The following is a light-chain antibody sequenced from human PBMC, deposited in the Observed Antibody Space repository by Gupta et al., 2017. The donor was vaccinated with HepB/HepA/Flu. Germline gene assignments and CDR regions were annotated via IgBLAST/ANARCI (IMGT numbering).Light chain of an antibody. CDR3: QAWDSGTVV. Sequence: SFDLTQPPSVSVSPGQTASITCSGDNLGDKFIHWYQQMPGQSPLLLIFLDYRRPSGIPDRFSASSSGNTATLTTSETQSTDEADYYCQAWDSGTVVFGGGTKLTVL. CDR2: LDY. V-gene: IGLV3-1*01. J-gene: IGLJ2*01. CDR1: NLGDKF.